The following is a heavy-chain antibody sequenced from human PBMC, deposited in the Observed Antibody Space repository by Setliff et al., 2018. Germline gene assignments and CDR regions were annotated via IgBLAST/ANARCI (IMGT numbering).Heavy chain of an antibody. CDR1: GYIFGDYY. V-gene: IGHV1-2*04. D-gene: IGHD3-9*01. J-gene: IGHJ3*01. CDR3: AGPFDVGPYPRPIDGLDL. CDR2: INPNSGGR. Sequence: ASVKVSCKASGYIFGDYYIHWVRQAPGQGLGWMGWINPNSGGREYAEAFQGWITMTGDTSIKTAFMELSGLTSDDTAVYYCAGPFDVGPYPRPIDGLDLWGQGTRVTVSS.